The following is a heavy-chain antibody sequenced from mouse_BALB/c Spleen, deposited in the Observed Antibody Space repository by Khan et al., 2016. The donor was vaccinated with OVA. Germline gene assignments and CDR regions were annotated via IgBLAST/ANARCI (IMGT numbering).Heavy chain of an antibody. J-gene: IGHJ2*01. CDR3: SRMARK. CDR2: IDPPNGNT. CDR1: GLNIKDTY. Sequence: LVESGATVKLPCPASGLNIKDTYMHWLKQWPKQDLEWLGRIDPPNGNTKYEPKFQGKATITAETSSNTADLQLSSLTSEDAAVYYCSRMARKWGQGTTLTVSS. V-gene: IGHV14-3*02.